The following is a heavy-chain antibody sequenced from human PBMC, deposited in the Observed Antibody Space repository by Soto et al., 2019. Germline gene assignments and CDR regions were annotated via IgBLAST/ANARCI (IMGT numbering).Heavy chain of an antibody. CDR3: AHSIRYFDWLHRYFDY. J-gene: IGHJ4*02. CDR1: GFSLSTRVG. D-gene: IGHD3-9*01. CDR2: IYWDDDK. Sequence: SGPTLVNPTQTLTLACTFSGFSLSTRVGVGWIRQPPGKALEWLALIYWDDDKRYSPSLKSRLTITKDTSKNQVVLTMTNMDPVDTATYYCAHSIRYFDWLHRYFDYWGQGTLVTVSS. V-gene: IGHV2-5*02.